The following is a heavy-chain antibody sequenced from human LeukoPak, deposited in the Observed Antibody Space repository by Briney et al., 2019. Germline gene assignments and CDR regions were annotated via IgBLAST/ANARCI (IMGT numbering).Heavy chain of an antibody. V-gene: IGHV1-8*03. J-gene: IGHJ4*02. CDR3: ARAHSGSYYLDY. Sequence: GASVKVSCKASGYTFTSYDINWVRQATGRGLEWMGWMNPNSGNTGYAQKFQGRVTITRNTSISTAYMELSSLRSEDTAVYYCARAHSGSYYLDYWGQGILVTVSS. CDR1: GYTFTSYD. CDR2: MNPNSGNT. D-gene: IGHD1-26*01.